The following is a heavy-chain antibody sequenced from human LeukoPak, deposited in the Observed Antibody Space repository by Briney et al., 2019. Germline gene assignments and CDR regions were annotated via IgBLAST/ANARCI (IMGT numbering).Heavy chain of an antibody. J-gene: IGHJ4*02. CDR2: IIPIRDIS. CDR1: GDTFSYYG. D-gene: IGHD2-21*02. Sequence: SVKVSCKASGDTFSYYGINWLRQAPGQGLEWMGRIIPIRDISNLAQKFQGRVAITADGSTDTAYLELSRLRSEDTAVYYCVRALGVVSDSALAYWGQGTLVTVSS. CDR3: VRALGVVSDSALAY. V-gene: IGHV1-69*04.